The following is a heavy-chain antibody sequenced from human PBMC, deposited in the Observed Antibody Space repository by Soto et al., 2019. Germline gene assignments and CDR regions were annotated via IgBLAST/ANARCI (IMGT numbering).Heavy chain of an antibody. CDR1: GFTFSSYA. Sequence: EVQLLESGGGLVQPGGSLRLSCAASGFTFSSYAMSWVRQAPGKGLEWVSAISGSGGSTYYADSVKGRFTISRDISKNTLYLQMNSLRAEDTAVYYCAKDSVLLWFGELLLYDYWGQGTLVTVSS. J-gene: IGHJ4*02. CDR3: AKDSVLLWFGELLLYDY. V-gene: IGHV3-23*01. CDR2: ISGSGGST. D-gene: IGHD3-10*01.